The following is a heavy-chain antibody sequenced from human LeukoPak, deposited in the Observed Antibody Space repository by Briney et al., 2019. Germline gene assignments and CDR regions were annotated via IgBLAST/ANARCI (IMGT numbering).Heavy chain of an antibody. J-gene: IGHJ4*02. CDR2: INPNSGGI. CDR3: ARGTDTAMVTCGY. CDR1: GYTFTAYY. V-gene: IGHV1-2*02. Sequence: ASVKVSCKASGYTFTAYYIHWVRQAPGQGLEWMGWINPNSGGINYAENFQGRVTMTRDTSISTAYMELSRLRSDDTAVYYCARGTDTAMVTCGYWGQGTLVTVSS. D-gene: IGHD5-18*01.